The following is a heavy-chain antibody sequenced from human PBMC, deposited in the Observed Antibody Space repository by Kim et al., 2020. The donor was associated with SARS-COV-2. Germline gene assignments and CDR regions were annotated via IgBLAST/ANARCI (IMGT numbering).Heavy chain of an antibody. CDR3: ARHNNLTIFGVVMPRDYYYYGMDV. CDR2: IYYSGCT. D-gene: IGHD3-3*01. J-gene: IGHJ6*02. V-gene: IGHV4-39*01. CDR1: GGPISSSSYY. Sequence: SETLSLTCTVSGGPISSSSYYWGWIRQPPGKGLELIGSIYYSGCTYYNPSLKSRVTISVDTSKNQFSLKLSSVTAADTAVYYCARHNNLTIFGVVMPRDYYYYGMDVWGQGTTVTVSS.